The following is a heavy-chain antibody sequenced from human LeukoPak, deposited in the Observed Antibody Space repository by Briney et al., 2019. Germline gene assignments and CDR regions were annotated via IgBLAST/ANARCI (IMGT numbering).Heavy chain of an antibody. CDR2: ISAYNGNT. CDR3: ARDKGRFNYHYMDI. Sequence: SVKVSCKASVYTFTSYGISWVRHAPAQGLEWMGWISAYNGNTNYAQKLQGRVTMTTDTSTSTAYMELRTLSSDDTAVYYCARDKGRFNYHYMDIWGKGTTVTVSS. V-gene: IGHV1-18*01. CDR1: VYTFTSYG. J-gene: IGHJ6*03.